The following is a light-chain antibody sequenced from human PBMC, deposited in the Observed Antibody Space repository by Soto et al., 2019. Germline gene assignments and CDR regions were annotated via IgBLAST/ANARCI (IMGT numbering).Light chain of an antibody. Sequence: DIQMTQSPSTLSASVGDRVTITCRASQSISSWLAWYQQKPGKAPKLLIYDASSLQSGVPSRFSGSGSGTDFTLTISSLQPEDFATYYCQQLNSYLTITFGQGTRLEI. J-gene: IGKJ5*01. CDR1: QSISSW. V-gene: IGKV1-5*01. CDR2: DAS. CDR3: QQLNSYLTIT.